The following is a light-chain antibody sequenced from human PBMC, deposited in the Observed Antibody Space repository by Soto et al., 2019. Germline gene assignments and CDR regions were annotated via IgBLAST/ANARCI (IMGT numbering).Light chain of an antibody. J-gene: IGLJ2*01. V-gene: IGLV1-40*01. CDR3: QSYDSSLSGVV. Sequence: VLTQPPSVSGAPGQRVTISCTGSSSNIGAGYDVHWYQQLPGTAPKLLIYGNSNRPSGVPDRFSGSKSGTSASLAITGLQAEDEADYYCQSYDSSLSGVVFGGGTKLTVL. CDR1: SSNIGAGYD. CDR2: GNS.